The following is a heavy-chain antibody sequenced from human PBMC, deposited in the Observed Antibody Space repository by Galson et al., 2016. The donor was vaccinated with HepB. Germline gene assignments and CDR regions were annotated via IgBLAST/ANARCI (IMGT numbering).Heavy chain of an antibody. CDR2: IFHSGDT. D-gene: IGHD5-18*01. V-gene: IGHV4-4*02. Sequence: ETLSLTCAVSGGSISRNNWWSWVRQPPGKGLEWIGEIFHSGDTNYNPSLRSRVTISVDKSKNHVSLKLISVTAADTAMYYCASYLIQSWAGSDAFDTWDQGTMVTVSS. J-gene: IGHJ3*02. CDR3: ASYLIQSWAGSDAFDT. CDR1: GGSISRNNW.